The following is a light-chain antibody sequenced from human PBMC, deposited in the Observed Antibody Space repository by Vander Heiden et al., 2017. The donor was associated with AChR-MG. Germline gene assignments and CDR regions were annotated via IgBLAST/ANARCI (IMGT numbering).Light chain of an antibody. Sequence: IVLPQSPGTLPLFPGERATLSCRASQRLSGSQLAWYQQKPGQAPRLLIYGASKRATGIPDRISVSGSGTDFTLTISRVEPEDFAVFYCQHDGSSITFGQGTRLEIK. CDR3: QHDGSSIT. CDR2: GAS. J-gene: IGKJ5*01. CDR1: QRLSGSQ. V-gene: IGKV3-20*01.